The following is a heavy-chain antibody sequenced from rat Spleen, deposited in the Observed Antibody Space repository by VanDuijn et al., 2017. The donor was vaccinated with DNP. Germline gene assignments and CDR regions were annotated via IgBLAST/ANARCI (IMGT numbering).Heavy chain of an antibody. CDR2: IWNTGAT. CDR1: GFSLTSYY. J-gene: IGHJ4*01. Sequence: QVQLKESGPGLVQPSQTLSLTCTVAGFSLTSYYVHWVRQPPGKDLEWMGVIWNTGATQFNSALKSRLSISKDTSKSQVFLKMNSLQTEDTAIYFCARDAAGELGTMDAWGQGTSVTVSS. D-gene: IGHD4-3*01. CDR3: ARDAAGELGTMDA. V-gene: IGHV2-41*01.